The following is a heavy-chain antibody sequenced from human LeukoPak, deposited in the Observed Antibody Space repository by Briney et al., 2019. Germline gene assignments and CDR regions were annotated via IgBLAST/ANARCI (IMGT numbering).Heavy chain of an antibody. V-gene: IGHV1-3*01. D-gene: IGHD3-3*01. CDR3: ARRLSYYDFWSGYQSTEFDP. Sequence: ASVKVSCKASGYTFTSYAMHWVRQAPGQRLEWMGWINAGNGNTKYSQKFQGRVTITRNTSISTAYMELSSLRSEDTAVYYCARRLSYYDFWSGYQSTEFDPWGQGTLVTVSS. CDR1: GYTFTSYA. J-gene: IGHJ5*02. CDR2: INAGNGNT.